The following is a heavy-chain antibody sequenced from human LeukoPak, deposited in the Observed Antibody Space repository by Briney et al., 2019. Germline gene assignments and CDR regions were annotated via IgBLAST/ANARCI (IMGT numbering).Heavy chain of an antibody. CDR1: GFTFSSYG. Sequence: GGSLRLSCAASGFTFSSYGMHWVRQAPGKGLEWVAVISYDGSNKYYADSVKGRFTISRDNAKNSLYLQMNSLRAEDTAVYYCSREGRGSSWSHWGQGTLVTVSS. J-gene: IGHJ4*02. D-gene: IGHD6-13*01. CDR3: SREGRGSSWSH. CDR2: ISYDGSNK. V-gene: IGHV3-30*03.